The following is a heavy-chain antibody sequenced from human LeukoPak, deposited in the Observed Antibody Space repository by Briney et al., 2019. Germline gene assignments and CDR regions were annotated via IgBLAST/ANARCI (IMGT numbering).Heavy chain of an antibody. CDR3: ARGDDSGYYDYFDY. CDR1: GFTFSSYA. J-gene: IGHJ4*02. Sequence: GGSLRLSCSASGFTFSSYAMHWVRQAPGKGLEYVSTISSNGGGTYYADSVKGRFTISRDNSKNTLYLQMSSLRAEDTAMYYCARGDDSGYYDYFDYWGQGALVTVSS. D-gene: IGHD3-22*01. CDR2: ISSNGGGT. V-gene: IGHV3-64D*06.